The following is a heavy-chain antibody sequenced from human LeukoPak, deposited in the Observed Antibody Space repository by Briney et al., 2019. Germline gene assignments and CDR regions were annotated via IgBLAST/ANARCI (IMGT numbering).Heavy chain of an antibody. V-gene: IGHV3-30*18. CDR2: IGFNGSNK. J-gene: IGHJ4*02. D-gene: IGHD3-22*01. Sequence: GGSLRLSCAASGFSFSSYGIHWVRQAPGKGLEWVAVIGFNGSNKYYADTVKGRFTISRDNSKNTLYLQMNSLRTEDTAVYFCAKEIYYDSSAFFDYWGQGTLVTVSS. CDR1: GFSFSSYG. CDR3: AKEIYYDSSAFFDY.